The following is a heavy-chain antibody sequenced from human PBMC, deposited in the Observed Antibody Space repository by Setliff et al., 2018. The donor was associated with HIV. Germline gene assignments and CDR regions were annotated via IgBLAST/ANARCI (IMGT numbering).Heavy chain of an antibody. CDR1: GGSIRSHY. CDR2: IYYNGST. D-gene: IGHD3-3*01. Sequence: SETLSLTCTVSGGSIRSHYWSWIRQSPGKGLEYIGYIYYNGSTNYNPSLQSRVTISVETSKNQFSLKSSSVTAADTAVYYCARRFLEWFPPSYFYYYMDVWGKGTTVTVSS. CDR3: ARRFLEWFPPSYFYYYMDV. J-gene: IGHJ6*03. V-gene: IGHV4-59*11.